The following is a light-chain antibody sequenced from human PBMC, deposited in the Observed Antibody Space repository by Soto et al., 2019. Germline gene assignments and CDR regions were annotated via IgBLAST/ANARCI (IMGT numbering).Light chain of an antibody. CDR2: DAS. V-gene: IGKV1-39*01. J-gene: IGKJ4*01. Sequence: DVQMTQSPSSLSASVGDSVTITCRASQSVFNHLSWFQQRPGKGPKLLIYDASSLHAGVPSRFSGSGYGTDFTLTISTVQPEDSAIYYCHQCSSTPLTFGGGTRAELK. CDR1: QSVFNH. CDR3: HQCSSTPLT.